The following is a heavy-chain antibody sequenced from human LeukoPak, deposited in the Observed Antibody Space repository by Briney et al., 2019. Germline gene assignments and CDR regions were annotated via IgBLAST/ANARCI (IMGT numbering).Heavy chain of an antibody. Sequence: GGSLRLSCAASGFTVSSNYMSWVRQAPRKGLEWVSVIYSGGSTYYADSVKGRFTISRDNSKNTLYLQVNSLRAEDTAVYYCVRDLGGAYDSSGYHDYWGQGTLVTVSS. CDR1: GFTVSSNY. J-gene: IGHJ4*02. CDR2: IYSGGST. CDR3: VRDLGGAYDSSGYHDY. D-gene: IGHD3-22*01. V-gene: IGHV3-66*01.